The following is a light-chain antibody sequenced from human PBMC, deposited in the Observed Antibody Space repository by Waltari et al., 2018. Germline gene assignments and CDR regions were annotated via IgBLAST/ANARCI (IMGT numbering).Light chain of an antibody. Sequence: QSALTQPASVSGSPGQSITISCTGTSSDVGGYNYVPWYQQHPGKAPKPMIYDVSKRPSGVSDRFSGSKSGNTASLTVSGLQAEDEADYYCCSYAGSGTLVFGGGTELTVL. CDR1: SSDVGGYNY. CDR3: CSYAGSGTLV. J-gene: IGLJ2*01. CDR2: DVS. V-gene: IGLV2-23*02.